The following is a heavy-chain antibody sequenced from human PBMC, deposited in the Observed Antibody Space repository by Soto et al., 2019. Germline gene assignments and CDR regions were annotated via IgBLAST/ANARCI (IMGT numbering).Heavy chain of an antibody. Sequence: HLQLQESGPGLVKPSETLSLTCTISGDSISSSTYYWGWIRQPPGKGLEWIGSINYNGNTYSSPSLKSRLTISVDTPNKQFSLKLSSVTAADTAVYFCATFGVVSLISDYWGQGLLVAVSS. V-gene: IGHV4-39*01. CDR2: INYNGNT. CDR3: ATFGVVSLISDY. CDR1: GDSISSSTYY. J-gene: IGHJ4*02. D-gene: IGHD3-3*01.